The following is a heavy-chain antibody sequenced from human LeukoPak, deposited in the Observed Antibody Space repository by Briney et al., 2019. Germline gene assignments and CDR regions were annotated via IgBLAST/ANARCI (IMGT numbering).Heavy chain of an antibody. D-gene: IGHD2-2*01. CDR3: GRKSASRKTSEFDY. CDR2: IHPNSGGT. J-gene: IGHJ4*02. CDR1: GYTFTDYY. V-gene: IGHV1-2*02. Sequence: PGGSLRLSCKASGYTFTDYYMNWVRQAPGQGLEWMGWIHPNSGGTNYAQKFQGRVTMTRDTSISTAYMELSRLTFDDTAVYYCGRKSASRKTSEFDYWGQGTLVTVSS.